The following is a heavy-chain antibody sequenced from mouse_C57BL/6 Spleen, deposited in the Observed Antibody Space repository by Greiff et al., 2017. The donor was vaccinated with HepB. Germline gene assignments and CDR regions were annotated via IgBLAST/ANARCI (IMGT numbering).Heavy chain of an antibody. CDR1: DSEVFPIAY. CDR3: ARDGSSYWYFDV. CDR2: ILPSIGRT. Sequence: QVQLQQSGSELRSPGSSVKLSCKDFDSEVFPIAYMCWVRQKPGHGFDCIGGILPSIGRTIYGEKFEDKATLDADTLSNTAYLELNSLTSEDSAIYYCARDGSSYWYFDVWGTGTTVTVSS. J-gene: IGHJ1*03. V-gene: IGHV15-2*01. D-gene: IGHD1-1*01.